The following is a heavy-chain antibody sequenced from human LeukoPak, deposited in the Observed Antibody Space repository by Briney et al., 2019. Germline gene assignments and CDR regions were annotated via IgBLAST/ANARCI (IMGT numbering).Heavy chain of an antibody. Sequence: PSETLSLTCTVSGGSISSSGQYWSWIRQHPGKGLEWIGYIYYTGNTYYNPSLKSRLTISVDTSKNQFSLKLTSVTAADTAVYFCARVDRDFRSGPYYYHYMDVWGKGTTVTVSS. CDR2: IYYTGNT. J-gene: IGHJ6*03. V-gene: IGHV4-31*03. CDR3: ARVDRDFRSGPYYYHYMDV. CDR1: GGSISSSGQY. D-gene: IGHD3-3*01.